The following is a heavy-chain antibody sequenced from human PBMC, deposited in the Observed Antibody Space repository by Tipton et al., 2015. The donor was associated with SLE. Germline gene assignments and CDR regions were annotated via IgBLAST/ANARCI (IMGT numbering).Heavy chain of an antibody. CDR1: GGSISSYY. CDR2: IYYSGST. V-gene: IGHV4-59*01. Sequence: TLSLTCTVSGGSISSYYWSWIRQPPGKGLEWIGYIYYSGSTNYNPSLKSRVTISVDTSKNQFSLKLGSVTAADTAVYYCARASLGGYFDYWGQGTLVTVSS. J-gene: IGHJ4*02. CDR3: ARASLGGYFDY. D-gene: IGHD3-16*01.